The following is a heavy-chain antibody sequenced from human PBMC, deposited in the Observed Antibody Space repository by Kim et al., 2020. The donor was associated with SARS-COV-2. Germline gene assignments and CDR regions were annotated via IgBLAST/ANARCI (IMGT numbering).Heavy chain of an antibody. Sequence: SETLSLTCSVSGDSITGYYWTWIRQPPGKGLQWIGYIYYSGNTNYNPSLESRVTMSVDTSKNQLSLSLNSVTAADTAVYYCARGGYSNYWGQKHLDYWGQGPLATVSS. CDR2: IYYSGNT. V-gene: IGHV4-59*01. CDR1: GDSITGYY. J-gene: IGHJ4*02. CDR3: ARGGYSNYWGQKHLDY. D-gene: IGHD4-4*01.